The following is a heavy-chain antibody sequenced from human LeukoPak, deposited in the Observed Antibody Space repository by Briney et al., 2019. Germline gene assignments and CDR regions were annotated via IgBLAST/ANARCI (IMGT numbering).Heavy chain of an antibody. J-gene: IGHJ6*03. D-gene: IGHD3-3*01. V-gene: IGHV4-39*07. CDR1: GGSISSSSYY. CDR2: IYYSGST. Sequence: SETLSLTCTVSGGSISSSSYYWGWIRQPPGKGLEWIGGIYYSGSTYYNPSLKSRVTISVDTSKNQFSLKLSSVTAADTAVYYCARDVTYYDFWSGYYGQRRNYYYYYMDVWGKGTTVTVSS. CDR3: ARDVTYYDFWSGYYGQRRNYYYYYMDV.